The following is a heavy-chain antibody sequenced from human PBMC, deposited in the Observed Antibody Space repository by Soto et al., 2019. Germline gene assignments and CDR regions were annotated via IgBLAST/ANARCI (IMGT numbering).Heavy chain of an antibody. V-gene: IGHV3-23*01. CDR2: ITGSTGST. CDR3: AKDCSGASCYLGALDS. D-gene: IGHD2-15*01. Sequence: GGSLRLSCAASGFIFSSYAMNWVRQAPGKGLEWVSTITGSTGSTYYADSVKGRFTISRDNSKNTVYLQMNSLRAEDTAVYYCAKDCSGASCYLGALDSWGQGTLVTVSS. CDR1: GFIFSSYA. J-gene: IGHJ4*02.